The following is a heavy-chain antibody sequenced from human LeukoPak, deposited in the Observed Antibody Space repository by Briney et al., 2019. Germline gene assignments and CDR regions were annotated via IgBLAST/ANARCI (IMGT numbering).Heavy chain of an antibody. D-gene: IGHD4-23*01. CDR3: ARLAGGNSFGYYYYGMDV. CDR2: IYASGST. V-gene: IGHV4-4*09. CDR1: GASINTHY. J-gene: IGHJ6*02. Sequence: SETLSLTCTVSGASINTHYFSWLRQPPGNELEWIGFIYASGSTNYNPSLKSRVTISLDTSKNHLSLKLYSVTAADTAVYYCARLAGGNSFGYYYYGMDVWGQGTTVTVSS.